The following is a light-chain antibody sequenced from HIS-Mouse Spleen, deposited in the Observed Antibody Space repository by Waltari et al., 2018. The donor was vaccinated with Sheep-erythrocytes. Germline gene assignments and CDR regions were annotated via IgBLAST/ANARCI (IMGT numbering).Light chain of an antibody. CDR3: CSYAGSYNHV. J-gene: IGLJ1*01. CDR2: DVS. V-gene: IGLV2-11*01. Sequence: QSALTQPRSVSGSPGQSSTISCTGTSSDVGGYNYAPWYQQHPGKAPKLMIYDVSKRPSGVPDRFSGSKSGNTASLTISGLQAEDEADYYCCSYAGSYNHVFATGTKVTVL. CDR1: SSDVGGYNY.